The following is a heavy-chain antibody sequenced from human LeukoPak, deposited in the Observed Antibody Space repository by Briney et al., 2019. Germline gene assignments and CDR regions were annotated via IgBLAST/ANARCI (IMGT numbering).Heavy chain of an antibody. V-gene: IGHV3-21*01. J-gene: IGHJ4*02. CDR3: ARDPGTMVRGAAQGY. D-gene: IGHD3-10*01. Sequence: PGGSLRLSCAASGFTFSSYSMNWVRQAPGKGLEWVSSISSSSSYIYYADSVKGRFTISRDNAKNSLYLQMNSLRAEDTAAYYCARDPGTMVRGAAQGYWGQGTLVTVSS. CDR2: ISSSSSYI. CDR1: GFTFSSYS.